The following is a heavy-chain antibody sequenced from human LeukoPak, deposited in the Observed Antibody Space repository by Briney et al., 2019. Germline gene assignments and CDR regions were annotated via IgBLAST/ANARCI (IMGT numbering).Heavy chain of an antibody. V-gene: IGHV3-20*04. D-gene: IGHD6-13*01. CDR3: AKEERIAAAGLSNYYYYMDV. Sequence: GSLRLSCAASGFTFDDYGMSWVRQAPGKGLEWVSGINWNGGSTGYADSVKGRFTISRDNAKNSLYLQMNSLRAEDTAVYYCAKEERIAAAGLSNYYYYMDVWGKGTTVTISS. J-gene: IGHJ6*03. CDR1: GFTFDDYG. CDR2: INWNGGST.